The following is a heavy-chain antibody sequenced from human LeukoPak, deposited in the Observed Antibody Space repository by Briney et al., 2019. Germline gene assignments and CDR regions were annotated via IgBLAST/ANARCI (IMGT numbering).Heavy chain of an antibody. D-gene: IGHD3-22*01. V-gene: IGHV3-23*01. CDR1: GFTFSSYA. CDR2: ISGSGGST. J-gene: IGHJ4*02. Sequence: PGGSLRLSCAASGFTFSSYAMSWVRQAPGEGLEWVSAISGSGGSTYYADPVKGRFTISRDNSKNTLYLQMNSLRAEDTAVYYCAKPQPDYYDSSGYYSPDYWGQGTLVTVSS. CDR3: AKPQPDYYDSSGYYSPDY.